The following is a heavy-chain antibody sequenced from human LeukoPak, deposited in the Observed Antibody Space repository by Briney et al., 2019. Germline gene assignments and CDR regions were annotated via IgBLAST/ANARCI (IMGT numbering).Heavy chain of an antibody. CDR2: IYYSGST. J-gene: IGHJ4*02. Sequence: SETLSLTCTVSGGSISSYYWGWIRQPPGKGLEWIGYIYYSGSTNYNPSLKSRVTISVDTSKNQFSLKLSSVTAADTAVYYCARGYSSGWYVLDYWGQGTLVTVSS. CDR1: GGSISSYY. V-gene: IGHV4-59*01. CDR3: ARGYSSGWYVLDY. D-gene: IGHD6-19*01.